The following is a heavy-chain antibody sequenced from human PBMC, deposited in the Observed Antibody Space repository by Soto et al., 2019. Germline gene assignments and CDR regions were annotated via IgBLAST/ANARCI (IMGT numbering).Heavy chain of an antibody. V-gene: IGHV3-33*08. Sequence: PGVPLTLSCAASGFNFISYIMNCVRKATGKGLEWVAVMGSEGSDKYYADSVKGRFTISRDNSKNPLYLQMNSLRAEDTAVYYCARVGISSGWLQPGIMDVWGQGTTVTVSS. CDR2: MGSEGSDK. J-gene: IGHJ6*02. CDR3: ARVGISSGWLQPGIMDV. D-gene: IGHD6-19*01. CDR1: GFNFISYI.